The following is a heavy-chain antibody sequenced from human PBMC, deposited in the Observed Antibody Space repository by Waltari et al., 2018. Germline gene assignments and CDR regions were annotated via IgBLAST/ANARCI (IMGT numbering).Heavy chain of an antibody. D-gene: IGHD3-3*01. J-gene: IGHJ4*01. Sequence: QVQLQESGPGLVKPSETLSLTCTVSGGSISSYYWSWMRQPPGKGLEWIGYIDYSGSTNYNPSLKSRVTISVDTSKNQFSLKLSSVTAADTAVYYCAAGRITIFGVVIYDYWGRNPGHRLL. CDR3: AAGRITIFGVVIYDY. V-gene: IGHV4-59*01. CDR1: GGSISSYY. CDR2: IDYSGST.